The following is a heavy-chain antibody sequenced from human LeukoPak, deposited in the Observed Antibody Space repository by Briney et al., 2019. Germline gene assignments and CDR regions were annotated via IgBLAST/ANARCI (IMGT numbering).Heavy chain of an antibody. D-gene: IGHD3-9*01. Sequence: GASVKVSCKASGYTFTSYYMHWVRQAPGQGLEWMGIINPSGGSTSYAQKFQGRVTMTRDTSTSTVYMELSSLRSEDTAVYYCARGEGPELRYFDWLSFDYWGQGTLVTVSS. CDR3: ARGEGPELRYFDWLSFDY. V-gene: IGHV1-46*01. CDR2: INPSGGST. CDR1: GYTFTSYY. J-gene: IGHJ4*02.